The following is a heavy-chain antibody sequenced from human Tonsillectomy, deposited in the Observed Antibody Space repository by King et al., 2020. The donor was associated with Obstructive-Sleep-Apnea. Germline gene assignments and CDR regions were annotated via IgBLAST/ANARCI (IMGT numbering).Heavy chain of an antibody. D-gene: IGHD6-13*01. CDR2: ISDNGNTI. CDR3: SRWGVKPVRVY. V-gene: IGHV3-11*01. Sequence: VQLVESGGGLVKPGGSLRLSCAASGFTFSDYYMSWIRQAPGKGLEWVSCISDNGNTIYYGDSVKGRFTISRDNAKNSLYLQMNSLRAEDTAVYYCSRWGVKPVRVYWGQGALVTVSS. J-gene: IGHJ4*02. CDR1: GFTFSDYY.